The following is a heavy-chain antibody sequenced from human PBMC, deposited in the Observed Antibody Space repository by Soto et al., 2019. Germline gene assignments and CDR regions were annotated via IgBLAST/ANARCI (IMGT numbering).Heavy chain of an antibody. Sequence: TSETQCLTCSVSGAALNSGNYYWSWIRQVPGKGLEWIGHIYVTGAVDYNPSLRDRITISQDTSERQFSLNLRLVTAADTAVYYCARLRIATNNYKWFDPWGQGTLVTVSS. CDR3: ARLRIATNNYKWFDP. D-gene: IGHD2-21*01. J-gene: IGHJ5*02. CDR2: IYVTGAV. V-gene: IGHV4-31*03. CDR1: GAALNSGNYY.